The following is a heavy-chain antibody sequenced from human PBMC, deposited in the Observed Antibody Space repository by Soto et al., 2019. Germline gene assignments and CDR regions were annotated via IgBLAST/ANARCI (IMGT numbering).Heavy chain of an antibody. CDR2: ISGSGGST. CDR3: AKGSRYCTNGVCYPFDI. D-gene: IGHD2-8*01. V-gene: IGHV3-23*01. CDR1: GFTFSSYA. Sequence: GGALRLSCAASGFTFSSYAMSWVRQAPGKGMEWVSAISGSGGSTYYADSVKGRFTISRDNSKNTLYLQMNSLRAEDTAVYYCAKGSRYCTNGVCYPFDIWGQGTMVTVSS. J-gene: IGHJ3*02.